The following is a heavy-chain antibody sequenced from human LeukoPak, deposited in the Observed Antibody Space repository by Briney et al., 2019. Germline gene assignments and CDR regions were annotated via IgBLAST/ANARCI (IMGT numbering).Heavy chain of an antibody. J-gene: IGHJ5*02. D-gene: IGHD3-10*01. CDR1: GGSISTSNYY. Sequence: PSETLSLTCTVSGGSISTSNYYWGWIRQPPGKGLEWIGNIFYSGSTYYSPSLKSRVTISLDTSRNQFSLKLSSVTAADTAVYYCARHRSTPIFPPYGSGNPGRWFDPWGQGTLVTVSS. CDR3: ARHRSTPIFPPYGSGNPGRWFDP. V-gene: IGHV4-39*01. CDR2: IFYSGST.